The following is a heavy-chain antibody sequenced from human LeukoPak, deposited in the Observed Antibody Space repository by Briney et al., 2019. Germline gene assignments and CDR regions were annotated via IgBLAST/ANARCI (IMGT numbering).Heavy chain of an antibody. Sequence: GGSLRLSCAASGFTFSSYWMHWVRQAPGKGLVWVSRINSDGSSTSYADSVKGRFTISRDNAKNTLYLQMNSLRTEDTALYYCAKDDRAVAGTGYFDYWGQGTLVTVSS. CDR2: INSDGSST. D-gene: IGHD6-19*01. J-gene: IGHJ4*02. CDR1: GFTFSSYW. CDR3: AKDDRAVAGTGYFDY. V-gene: IGHV3-74*01.